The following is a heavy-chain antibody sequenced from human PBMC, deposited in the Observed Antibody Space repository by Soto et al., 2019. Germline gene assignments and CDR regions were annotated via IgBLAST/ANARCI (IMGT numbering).Heavy chain of an antibody. Sequence: QVQLVQSGAEVKKPGAAVKVSCKSSGYSFTSYDINWVRQDTGQGLEWMGWMNPNSGNTGYAQKFQVRVTMTRNTSIRTAYMELSSLRSEDTALYYCAREHVGWFDPWGQGTLVTVSS. D-gene: IGHD3-10*01. J-gene: IGHJ5*02. CDR3: AREHVGWFDP. CDR2: MNPNSGNT. CDR1: GYSFTSYD. V-gene: IGHV1-8*01.